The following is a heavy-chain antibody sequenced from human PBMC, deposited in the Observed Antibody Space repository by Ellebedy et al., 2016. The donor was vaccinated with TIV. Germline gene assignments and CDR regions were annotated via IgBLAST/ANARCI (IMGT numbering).Heavy chain of an antibody. Sequence: AASVKVSCKASGYTFTSYDINWVRQATGQGLAWMGWMNTNSGNTGYAQKFQGSVTITRNTSISTAYMELSRLRSEDTAVDYCARVYGSGSYLYYYYGMDVWGQGTTVTVSS. V-gene: IGHV1-8*03. D-gene: IGHD3-10*01. CDR1: GYTFTSYD. CDR3: ARVYGSGSYLYYYYGMDV. J-gene: IGHJ6*02. CDR2: MNTNSGNT.